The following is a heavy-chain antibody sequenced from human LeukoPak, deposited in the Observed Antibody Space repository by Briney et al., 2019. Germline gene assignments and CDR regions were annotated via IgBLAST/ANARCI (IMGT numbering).Heavy chain of an antibody. D-gene: IGHD5-24*01. CDR2: IYYSGST. CDR1: GGSISSGGYY. J-gene: IGHJ4*02. CDR3: ARAKEMATFDY. Sequence: SETLSLTCTVSGGSISSGGYYWSWIRQHPGKGLEWIGYIYYSGSTYYNPSLKSRVTVSVDTSKNQFSLKLSSVTAADTAVYYCARAKEMATFDYWGQGTLVTVSS. V-gene: IGHV4-31*03.